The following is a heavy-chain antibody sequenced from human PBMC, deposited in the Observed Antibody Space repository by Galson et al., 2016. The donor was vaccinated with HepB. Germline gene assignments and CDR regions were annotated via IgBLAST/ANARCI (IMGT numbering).Heavy chain of an antibody. D-gene: IGHD6-13*01. CDR1: GGSISSGGYY. CDR3: AMRREGSSWPFDF. J-gene: IGHJ4*02. V-gene: IGHV4-31*03. Sequence: TLSLTCTVSGGSISSGGYYCTWIRQPPGKGLEWIGYIYYSGNTYYNPSLKSRVTISVDMSKNQFSLNLSSVTAADTAVYYCAMRREGSSWPFDFWGQGTLVTVSS. CDR2: IYYSGNT.